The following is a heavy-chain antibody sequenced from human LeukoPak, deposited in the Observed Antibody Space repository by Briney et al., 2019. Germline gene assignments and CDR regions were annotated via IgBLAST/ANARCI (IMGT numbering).Heavy chain of an antibody. D-gene: IGHD6-6*01. CDR2: IYYSGST. J-gene: IGHJ4*02. CDR3: ARAPRKGSSSWYFDY. V-gene: IGHV4-59*01. Sequence: SETLSLTCTVSGGSISSYYWSWIRQPPGKELEWIGYIYYSGSTNYNPSLKSRVTISVDTSKNQFSLKLNSVTAADTAVYYSARAPRKGSSSWYFDYWGQGTLVTVSS. CDR1: GGSISSYY.